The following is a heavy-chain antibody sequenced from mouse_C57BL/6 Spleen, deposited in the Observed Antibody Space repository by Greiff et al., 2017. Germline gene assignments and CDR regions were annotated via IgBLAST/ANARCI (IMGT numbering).Heavy chain of an antibody. CDR1: GYSITSGYY. CDR2: ISYDGSN. V-gene: IGHV3-6*01. J-gene: IGHJ4*01. D-gene: IGHD2-3*01. CDR3: ARAGYYEAMDY. Sequence: EVQLKQSGPGLVKPSQSLSLTCSVTGYSITSGYYWNWIRQFPGNKLEWMGYISYDGSNNYNPSLKNRISITRDTSKNQFFLKLNSVTTEDTATYYCARAGYYEAMDYWGQGTSVTVSS.